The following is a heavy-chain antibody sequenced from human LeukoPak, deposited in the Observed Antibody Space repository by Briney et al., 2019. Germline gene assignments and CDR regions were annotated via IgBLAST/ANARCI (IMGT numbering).Heavy chain of an antibody. CDR2: INHSGST. V-gene: IGHV4-34*01. D-gene: IGHD2-2*01. CDR3: ARRWLGYCSSTSCRRPPMDV. J-gene: IGHJ6*03. CDR1: GGSFSGCY. Sequence: PSETLSLTCAVYGGSFSGCYWSWIRQPPGKGLEWIGEINHSGSTNYNPSLKSRVTISVDTFKNQFSLKLSSVTAADTAVYYCARRWLGYCSSTSCRRPPMDVWGKGTTVTVSS.